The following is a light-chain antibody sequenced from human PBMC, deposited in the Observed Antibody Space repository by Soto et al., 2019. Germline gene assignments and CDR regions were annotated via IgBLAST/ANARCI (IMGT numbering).Light chain of an antibody. Sequence: PGERATLSCRASQRVSSSYLAWYQQKPGQAPRLLIYGTSSRATGIPDRFSGSGSGTDFTLTISRLEPEDFAVFYCQQYGSSPWTFGQGTKVEIK. V-gene: IGKV3-20*01. CDR1: QRVSSSY. CDR2: GTS. CDR3: QQYGSSPWT. J-gene: IGKJ1*01.